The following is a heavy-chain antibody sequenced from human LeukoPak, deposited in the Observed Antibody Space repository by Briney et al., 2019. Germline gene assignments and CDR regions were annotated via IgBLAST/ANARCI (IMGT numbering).Heavy chain of an antibody. Sequence: GGSLRLSCAASGFTFDDYAMHWVRQAPGKGLEWVSGISWNSGSIGYADSVKGRFTVSRDNSKNTLYLQMNSLGAEDTAVYYCARDTSGYCSTSRCYGSWYFDLWGRGTLVTVSS. CDR1: GFTFDDYA. CDR2: ISWNSGSI. CDR3: ARDTSGYCSTSRCYGSWYFDL. J-gene: IGHJ2*01. V-gene: IGHV3-9*01. D-gene: IGHD2-2*01.